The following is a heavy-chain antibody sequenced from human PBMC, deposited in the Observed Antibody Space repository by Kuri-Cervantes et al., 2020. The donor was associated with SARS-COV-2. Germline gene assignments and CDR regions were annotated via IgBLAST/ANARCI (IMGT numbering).Heavy chain of an antibody. CDR2: IFPRDSDT. J-gene: IGHJ3*02. Sequence: GGSLRLSCKGSGYSFTSYWIGWVRQMPGKGLEWMGIIFPRDSDTRYSPSFQGQVTISVDKSITTAYLQWSSLEASDTAIYYCARRGGPSTWNPFDIWGQGTMVTVSS. CDR3: ARRGGPSTWNPFDI. CDR1: GYSFTSYW. D-gene: IGHD6-13*01. V-gene: IGHV5-51*01.